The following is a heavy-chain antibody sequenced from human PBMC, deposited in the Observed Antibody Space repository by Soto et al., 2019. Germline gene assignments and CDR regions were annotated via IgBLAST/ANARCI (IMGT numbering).Heavy chain of an antibody. CDR3: ARDRRIVGATTVLGDNPDY. CDR1: GYTFTSYG. Sequence: GASVKVSCKASGYTFTSYGISWVRQAPGQGLEWMGWISAYNGNTNYAQKLQGRVTMTTDTSTSTAYMELRSLRSDDTAVYYCARDRRIVGATTVLGDNPDYWGQGTLVTVSS. V-gene: IGHV1-18*01. J-gene: IGHJ4*02. CDR2: ISAYNGNT. D-gene: IGHD1-26*01.